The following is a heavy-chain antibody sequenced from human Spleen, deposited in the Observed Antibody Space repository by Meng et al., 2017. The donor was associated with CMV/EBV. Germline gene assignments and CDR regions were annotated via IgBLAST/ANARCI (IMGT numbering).Heavy chain of an antibody. CDR3: ARVRVHYYNNSGYYYFDY. V-gene: IGHV3-20*04. Sequence: GESLKISCAASGFTFDDYGMSWVRQAPGKGLEWVSGINWNGGSTGYADSVKGRFTISRDNAKNPLYVQMNSLRAEDTALYYCARVRVHYYNNSGYYYFDYWGQGTLVTVSS. D-gene: IGHD3-22*01. CDR1: GFTFDDYG. J-gene: IGHJ4*02. CDR2: INWNGGST.